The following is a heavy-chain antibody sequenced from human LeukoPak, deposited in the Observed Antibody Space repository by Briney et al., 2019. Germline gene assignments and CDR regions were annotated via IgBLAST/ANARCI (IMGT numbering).Heavy chain of an antibody. Sequence: ASVKVSCKASGYTFTSYDINWVRQATGQGLERMGWMNPNSGNTGYAQKFQGRVTMTRNTSISTAYMELSSLRSEDTAVYYCATTVFTGVYYYYGMDVWGQGTTVTVSS. CDR3: ATTVFTGVYYYYGMDV. D-gene: IGHD4-23*01. CDR2: MNPNSGNT. V-gene: IGHV1-8*01. CDR1: GYTFTSYD. J-gene: IGHJ6*02.